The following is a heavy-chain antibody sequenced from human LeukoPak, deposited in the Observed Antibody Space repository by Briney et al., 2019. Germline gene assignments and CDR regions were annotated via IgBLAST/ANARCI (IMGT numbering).Heavy chain of an antibody. CDR3: ARGSGSYYFSYYFDY. CDR1: GFTFSTYW. Sequence: GGSLRLSCAASGFTFSTYWMSWVRQAPGKGLEWVANIKQDGSEKYYVASVKGRFTISRDNAKNSLYLQMNSLRAEDTAVYYCARGSGSYYFSYYFDYWGQGTLVTVSP. D-gene: IGHD1-26*01. CDR2: IKQDGSEK. V-gene: IGHV3-7*01. J-gene: IGHJ4*02.